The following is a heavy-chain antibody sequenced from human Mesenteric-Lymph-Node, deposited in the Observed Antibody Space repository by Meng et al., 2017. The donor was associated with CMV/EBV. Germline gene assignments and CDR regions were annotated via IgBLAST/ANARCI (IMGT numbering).Heavy chain of an antibody. J-gene: IGHJ3*02. CDR3: ARKLYDFRSGYPHDAFDI. CDR1: GFTFSNYV. CDR2: ISTSGGTT. D-gene: IGHD3-3*01. Sequence: GESLKISCAASGFTFSNYVMTWVRQAPGKGLEWVSVISTSGGTTYYADSLKVRFTVSRDNSKNTLYLQMNNLRAEHTAVYYCARKLYDFRSGYPHDAFDIWGPGTMVTVSS. V-gene: IGHV3-23*01.